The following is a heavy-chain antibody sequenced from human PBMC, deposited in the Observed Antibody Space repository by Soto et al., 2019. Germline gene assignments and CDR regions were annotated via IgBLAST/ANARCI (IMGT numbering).Heavy chain of an antibody. CDR1: GFSLNTSGVG. J-gene: IGHJ4*02. CDR2: IYWDDDK. Sequence: QITLKESGPTLVKPTQTLTLTCAFYGFSLNTSGVGVDWIRQHPGTALEWLALIYWDDDKRYSPSLKSTLTITKDTSKNQVVLTMTNMDPVATDTYYCAPSDFYGSGNIDYWGQGTLVTVSS. D-gene: IGHD3-10*01. CDR3: APSDFYGSGNIDY. V-gene: IGHV2-5*02.